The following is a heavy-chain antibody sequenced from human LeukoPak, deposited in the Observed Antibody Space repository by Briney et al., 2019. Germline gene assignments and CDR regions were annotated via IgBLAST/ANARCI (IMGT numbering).Heavy chain of an antibody. CDR3: ARSSSGYLRYYFDY. V-gene: IGHV4-39*07. J-gene: IGHJ4*02. Sequence: PSETLSLTCTVSGGSISSSSYYWGWIRQPPGKGLEWIGSIYYSGSTYYNPSLKSRVTISVDTSKNQFSLKLSSVIAADRAVYYCARSSSGYLRYYFDYWGQGTLVTVSS. CDR1: GGSISSSSYY. D-gene: IGHD3-22*01. CDR2: IYYSGST.